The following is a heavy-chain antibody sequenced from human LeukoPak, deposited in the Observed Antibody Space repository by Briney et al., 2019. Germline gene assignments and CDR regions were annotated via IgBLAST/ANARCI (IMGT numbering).Heavy chain of an antibody. CDR1: GCTFSSYA. D-gene: IGHD3-9*01. V-gene: IGHV3-23*01. Sequence: GGSLRLSCAASGCTFSSYAMSWVRQAPGKGREWVSAISTCGSSTYFADSLKGRCPIPRDNSKNTLYLEMNSLSDEDTAVYYCAKVEMSRPFWLNWGQGTLVTVSS. J-gene: IGHJ4*02. CDR2: ISTCGSST. CDR3: AKVEMSRPFWLN.